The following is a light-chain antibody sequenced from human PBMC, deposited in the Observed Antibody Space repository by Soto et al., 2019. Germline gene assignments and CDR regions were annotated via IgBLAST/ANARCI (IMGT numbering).Light chain of an antibody. CDR2: DVN. CDR1: SSDVGAYNS. CDR3: NSYTNTDTVV. J-gene: IGLJ2*01. Sequence: QSVLTQPASVSGSLGQAITVSCTGTSSDVGAYNSVSWYQQHPGKAPKLMIFDVNIRPSGLSNRFSVSKSGNTASLTISGLQAEDEAHYYCNSYTNTDTVVFGGGTKLTVL. V-gene: IGLV2-14*03.